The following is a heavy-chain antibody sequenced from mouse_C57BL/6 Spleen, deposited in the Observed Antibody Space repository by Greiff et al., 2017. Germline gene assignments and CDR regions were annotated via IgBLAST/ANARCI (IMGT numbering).Heavy chain of an antibody. CDR3: ASTGHYYARDY. V-gene: IGHV5-17*01. CDR1: GFTFSDYG. J-gene: IGHJ4*01. Sequence: EVQLVESGGGLVKPGGSLKLSCAASGFTFSDYGMHWVRQAPEKGLEWVAYISSGSSTNYYADTVKGRFTISRDNAKNTLFLQMTSLRSEDTAMYYCASTGHYYARDYWGQGTSVTVSS. D-gene: IGHD4-1*02. CDR2: ISSGSSTN.